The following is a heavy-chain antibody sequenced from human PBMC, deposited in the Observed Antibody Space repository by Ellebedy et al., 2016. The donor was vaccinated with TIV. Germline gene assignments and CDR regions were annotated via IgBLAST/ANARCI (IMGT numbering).Heavy chain of an antibody. J-gene: IGHJ6*02. CDR3: AKDLFRGVDYYYYGLDV. CDR2: INLDNGGT. CDR1: GYTFTGSY. D-gene: IGHD3-10*01. Sequence: AASVKVSCKASGYTFTGSYIHWVRQAPGPGLEWIGWINLDNGGTNYAQKFQGWVTMTWDTPTSTAYLELNGLKSDDTAIYYCAKDLFRGVDYYYYGLDVWGQGTTVTVSS. V-gene: IGHV1-2*04.